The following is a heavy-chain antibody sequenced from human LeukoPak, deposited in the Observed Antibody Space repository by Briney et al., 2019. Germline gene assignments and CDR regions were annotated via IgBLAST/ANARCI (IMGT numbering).Heavy chain of an antibody. D-gene: IGHD2-21*01. J-gene: IGHJ4*02. CDR3: ARSLWPEDY. CDR1: GFAFSSYW. Sequence: GGSLRLSCAASGFAFSSYWASWVRQAPGKGLEWVANINQDGSGQNYVDSVRGRFTISRDNAKNPVYLQMNSLRAEDTAVYYCARSLWPEDYWGQGILVTVSS. V-gene: IGHV3-7*01. CDR2: INQDGSGQ.